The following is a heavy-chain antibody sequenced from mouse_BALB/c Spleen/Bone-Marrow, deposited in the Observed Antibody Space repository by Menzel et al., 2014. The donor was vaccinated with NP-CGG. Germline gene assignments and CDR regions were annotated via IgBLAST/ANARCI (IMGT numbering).Heavy chain of an antibody. CDR3: ARHAYYDQTEVSFVY. CDR2: ISGGGSYT. Sequence: LQQPGGGLVKSGGSLKPSCAASGFSFNSYGMSWVRQTPEKRLEWVATISGGGSYTFYPDSVKGRFIISRDNAKNNLYLQLSSLRSEDTALYYCARHAYYDQTEVSFVYWGQGTLVTVSA. D-gene: IGHD2-4*01. CDR1: GFSFNSYG. V-gene: IGHV5-9-2*01. J-gene: IGHJ3*01.